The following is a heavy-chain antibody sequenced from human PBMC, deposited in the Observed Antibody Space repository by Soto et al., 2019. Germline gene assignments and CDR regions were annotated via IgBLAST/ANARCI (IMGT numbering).Heavy chain of an antibody. Sequence: PSETLSLTCTVSGGSVSSSSYYWGWVRQPPGKGLEWIGSVYYSGSTYYNPSLKSRVTISVDKSKNQFSLKLSSVTAADTAVYYCARVKWFGETYYMDVWGKGTTVTVSS. CDR3: ARVKWFGETYYMDV. V-gene: IGHV4-39*01. J-gene: IGHJ6*03. CDR1: GGSVSSSSYY. CDR2: VYYSGST. D-gene: IGHD3-10*01.